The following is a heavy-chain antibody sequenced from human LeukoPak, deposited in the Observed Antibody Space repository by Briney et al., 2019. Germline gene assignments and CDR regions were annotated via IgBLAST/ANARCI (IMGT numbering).Heavy chain of an antibody. Sequence: GGSLRLACVASGFPFRSFSMNWVRQAPGKGLEWVSSISSSSTYIYYADSVKGRFTISRDNAKNSLYLQMNSLRVEDTAVYYCARAEGSGSSFDYWGQGTLVTVSS. CDR3: ARAEGSGSSFDY. V-gene: IGHV3-21*01. D-gene: IGHD3-10*01. J-gene: IGHJ4*02. CDR2: ISSSSTYI. CDR1: GFPFRSFS.